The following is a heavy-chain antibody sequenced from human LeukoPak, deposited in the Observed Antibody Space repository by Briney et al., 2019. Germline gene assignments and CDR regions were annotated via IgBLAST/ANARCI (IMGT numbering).Heavy chain of an antibody. CDR3: SRGGYGDYNNWFDP. J-gene: IGHJ5*02. D-gene: IGHD4-17*01. V-gene: IGHV3-33*01. CDR1: GFTFSSFA. CDR2: IWYNGSNK. Sequence: PGRSLRLSCAAYGFTFSSFAMHWVRQAPGKGLEWVADIWYNGSNKYYAESVKGRFTISRDNSRNTLYLQMNSLRAEDTAVYYCSRGGYGDYNNWFDPWGQGTLVIVSS.